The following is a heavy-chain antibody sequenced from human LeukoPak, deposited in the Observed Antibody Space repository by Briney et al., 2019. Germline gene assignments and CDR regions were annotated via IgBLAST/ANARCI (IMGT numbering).Heavy chain of an antibody. V-gene: IGHV1-8*01. CDR2: MNPNSGNT. Sequence: ASVKVSCKASGYTFTSYDINWVRQATGQGLEWMGWMNPNSGNTGYAQKFQGRVTMTRDTSTSTVYMELSSLRSEDTAMYYCARGSSSWYSDYWGQGTLVTVSS. J-gene: IGHJ4*02. D-gene: IGHD6-13*01. CDR1: GYTFTSYD. CDR3: ARGSSSWYSDY.